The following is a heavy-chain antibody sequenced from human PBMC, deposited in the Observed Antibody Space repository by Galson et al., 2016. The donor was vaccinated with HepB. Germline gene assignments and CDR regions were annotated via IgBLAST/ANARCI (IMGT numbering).Heavy chain of an antibody. D-gene: IGHD1-1*01. V-gene: IGHV3-13*01. CDR3: ASGPHWNHAY. CDR2: MRPAGDK. J-gene: IGHJ4*02. CDR1: EFTFSTYD. Sequence: SLRLSCAASEFTFSTYDMHWVRQGTGESLEWVANMRPAGDKYYPGSVKGRFTVSRESAKNSFYLQMDSLRAGDSGVYYCASGPHWNHAYWGQGTLVTVSS.